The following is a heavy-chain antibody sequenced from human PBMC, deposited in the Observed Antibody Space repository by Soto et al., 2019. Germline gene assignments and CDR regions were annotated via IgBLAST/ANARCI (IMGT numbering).Heavy chain of an antibody. V-gene: IGHV1-58*01. Sequence: QMQLVQSGPEVKKPGTSVKVSCKASGFTFTRSAVQWVRQARGQRLEWIGWIVVGSGNTNYAQKFQERVTITRDMSTSTAYRELSRLRSDDTAVYYCAAEIRVGAWFDPWGQGTLVTVSS. CDR3: AAEIRVGAWFDP. CDR2: IVVGSGNT. J-gene: IGHJ5*02. D-gene: IGHD3-10*01. CDR1: GFTFTRSA.